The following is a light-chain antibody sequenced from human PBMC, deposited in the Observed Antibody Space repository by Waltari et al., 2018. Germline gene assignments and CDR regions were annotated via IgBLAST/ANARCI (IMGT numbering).Light chain of an antibody. CDR2: EVS. V-gene: IGLV2-8*01. CDR3: SSFAGRWI. J-gene: IGLJ2*01. Sequence: QSALTQPPSASGSPGQSVTISCTGSGSDFRDYDFVSWYPQPPGKAPKVILYEVSKRSSGVPDRFSGSKSGNTASLTVSGLQAEDEADYYCSSFAGRWIFGGGTKLTVL. CDR1: GSDFRDYDF.